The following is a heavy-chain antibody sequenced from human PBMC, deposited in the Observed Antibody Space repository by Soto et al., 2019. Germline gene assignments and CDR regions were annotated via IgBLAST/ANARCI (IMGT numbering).Heavy chain of an antibody. V-gene: IGHV3-33*01. Sequence: LRLSCAASGFTFSSYGMHWVRQAPGKGLEWVAVMWYDGSNKYYADSVKGRFTISRDNSKNTLYLQMNSLRAEDTAVYYCAYGGNSGHYYGMDVWGQGTTVTVSS. J-gene: IGHJ6*02. CDR3: AYGGNSGHYYGMDV. D-gene: IGHD4-17*01. CDR1: GFTFSSYG. CDR2: MWYDGSNK.